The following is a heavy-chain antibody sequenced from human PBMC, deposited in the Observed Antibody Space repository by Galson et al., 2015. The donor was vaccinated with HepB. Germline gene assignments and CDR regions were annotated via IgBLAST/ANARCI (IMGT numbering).Heavy chain of an antibody. Sequence: SVKVSCKASGGTFSSYAISWVRQAPGQGLEWMGGIIPIFGTTNYAQKFQGRVTITADESTSTAYMELSSLRSEDTAVYYCARVSFLVRDYYYYYYMDVWGKGTTVTVSS. J-gene: IGHJ6*03. CDR3: ARVSFLVRDYYYYYYMDV. D-gene: IGHD6-13*01. V-gene: IGHV1-69*13. CDR1: GGTFSSYA. CDR2: IIPIFGTT.